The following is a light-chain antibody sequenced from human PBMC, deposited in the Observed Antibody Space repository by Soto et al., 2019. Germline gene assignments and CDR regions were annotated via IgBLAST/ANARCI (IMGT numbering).Light chain of an antibody. V-gene: IGKV3-11*01. J-gene: IGKJ2*01. CDR1: QSVSRN. CDR3: QQHTNWPSLYT. Sequence: EIVLTQSPATLSLSPGESATLSCRASQSVSRNLAWYQQKPGQAPRLLIYDASNRATSIPARFSGSGSGTDFTLTISSLEPEDFAVYYCQQHTNWPSLYTFGQGTKLEIK. CDR2: DAS.